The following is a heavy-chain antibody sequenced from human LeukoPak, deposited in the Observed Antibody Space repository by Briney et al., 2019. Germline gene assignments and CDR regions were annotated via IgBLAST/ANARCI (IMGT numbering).Heavy chain of an antibody. CDR1: GGSISGYY. CDR2: INHSGST. V-gene: IGHV4-34*01. D-gene: IGHD2-2*01. J-gene: IGHJ4*02. Sequence: SETLSLTCTVSGGSISGYYWSWIRQPPGKGLEWIGEINHSGSTNYNPSLKSRVTISVDTSKNQFSLKLSSVTAADTAVYYCARGLYEDIVVVPAASGHDYSFFDYWGQGTLVTVSS. CDR3: ARGLYEDIVVVPAASGHDYSFFDY.